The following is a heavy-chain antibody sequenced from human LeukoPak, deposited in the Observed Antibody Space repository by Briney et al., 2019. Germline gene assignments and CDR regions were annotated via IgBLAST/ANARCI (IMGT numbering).Heavy chain of an antibody. CDR1: GYTFTVYY. CDR3: ARDLSSSWYTYYGMDV. V-gene: IGHV1-2*02. CDR2: INPNSGGT. J-gene: IGHJ6*02. Sequence: ASVKVSCKASGYTFTVYYMHWVRQAPGQGLEWMGWINPNSGGTNYAQKFQGRVTMTRDTSISTAYMELSRLRSDDTAVYYCARDLSSSWYTYYGMDVWGQGTTVTVSS. D-gene: IGHD6-13*01.